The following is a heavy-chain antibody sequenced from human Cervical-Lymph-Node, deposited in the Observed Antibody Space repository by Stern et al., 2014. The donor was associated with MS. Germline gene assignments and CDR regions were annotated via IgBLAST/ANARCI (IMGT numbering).Heavy chain of an antibody. V-gene: IGHV5-51*01. CDR1: GYSFTIYY. J-gene: IGHJ4*02. CDR3: ARHVQGFDY. CDR2: IYPYDSNS. Sequence: EVQLGESGAEVKKPGESLKISCKLSGYSFTIYYIAWVRQMPGKGLEWMGVIYPYDSNSTSSPSFQGQVPTSAAKSITTAYLQWSSLRASDTAMYYCARHVQGFDYWGQGTLVTVSS.